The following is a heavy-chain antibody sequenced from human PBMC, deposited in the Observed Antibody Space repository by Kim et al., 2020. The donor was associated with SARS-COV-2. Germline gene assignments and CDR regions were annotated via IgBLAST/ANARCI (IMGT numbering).Heavy chain of an antibody. CDR3: ARNSVGATILDY. V-gene: IGHV3-72*01. J-gene: IGHJ4*02. D-gene: IGHD1-26*01. Sequence: YAASVKGRFTISRDDSKNSLYLQMNSLKTEDTAVYYCARNSVGATILDYWGQGNLVTVSS.